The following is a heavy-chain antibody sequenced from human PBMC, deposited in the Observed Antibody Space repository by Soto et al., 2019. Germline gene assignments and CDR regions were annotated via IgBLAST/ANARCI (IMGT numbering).Heavy chain of an antibody. J-gene: IGHJ6*02. V-gene: IGHV3-73*02. CDR2: VGSKADTYDT. CDR3: TAWVWFGEPRRMDV. CDR1: GFTFSGSA. D-gene: IGHD3-10*01. Sequence: EVQLVESGGGLVQPGGSLKLSCAASGFTFSGSAMHWVRQAPGKGLEWVGRVGSKADTYDTAYAASVKGRFTFSRDDQRNTAYLRMNSLSTEDTAVYYGTAWVWFGEPRRMDVWGQGTTVTVSS.